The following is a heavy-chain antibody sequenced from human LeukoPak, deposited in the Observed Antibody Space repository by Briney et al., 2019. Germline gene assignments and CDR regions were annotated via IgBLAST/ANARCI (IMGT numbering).Heavy chain of an antibody. CDR1: GFIFDDYA. V-gene: IGHV3-9*01. CDR2: ISWNSGSI. Sequence: GGSLRLSCVVSGFIFDDYAMHWVRQAPGKGLEWVSGISWNSGSIGYEDSVKGRFTISRDNAKNSLYLQMNSLRAEDTALYYCAKDMVVRGVIGGGNWFDPWGQGTLVTVSS. J-gene: IGHJ5*02. CDR3: AKDMVVRGVIGGGNWFDP. D-gene: IGHD3-10*01.